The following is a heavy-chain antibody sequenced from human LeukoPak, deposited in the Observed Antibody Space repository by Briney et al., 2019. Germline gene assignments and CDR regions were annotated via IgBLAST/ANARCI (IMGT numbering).Heavy chain of an antibody. CDR3: ARGPAYFDY. Sequence: SVKVSCKASGYTFTSYDINWVRQAPGQGLEWMGGIIPIFGTANYAQKFQGRVTITADESTSTAYMELSSLRSEDTAVYYCARGPAYFDYWGQGTLVTVSS. CDR1: GYTFTSYD. J-gene: IGHJ4*02. D-gene: IGHD1-14*01. V-gene: IGHV1-69*13. CDR2: IIPIFGTA.